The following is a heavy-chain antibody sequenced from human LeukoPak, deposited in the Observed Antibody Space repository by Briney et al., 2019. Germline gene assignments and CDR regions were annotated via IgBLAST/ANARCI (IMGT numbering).Heavy chain of an antibody. CDR3: AKRGHYSINWYHYFDY. CDR2: IASNGGSE. CDR1: GFTFTTYG. D-gene: IGHD6-13*01. Sequence: GGSLRLSCAASGFTFTTYGLHWVRQAPGKGLEWVAAIASNGGSEYYADSVKDRFTISRDNSKNTLFLQMNSLRPDDTAVYYCAKRGHYSINWYHYFDYWGQGTLVTVSS. J-gene: IGHJ4*02. V-gene: IGHV3-30*18.